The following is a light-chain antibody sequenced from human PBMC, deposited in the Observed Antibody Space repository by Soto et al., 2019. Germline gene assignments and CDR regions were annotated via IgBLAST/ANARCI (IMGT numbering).Light chain of an antibody. V-gene: IGKV3-11*01. CDR1: QSVNIY. CDR2: DVS. CDR3: QQRVDWPIT. Sequence: EIVLTQSPATLSLSPGERATLSCRASQSVNIYLGWYQQKPGQAPRLLIYDVSNRAKGIPGRFRGSGSGTDFTLTITSLVPEDFAVYYCQQRVDWPITLGQGTRLEIK. J-gene: IGKJ5*01.